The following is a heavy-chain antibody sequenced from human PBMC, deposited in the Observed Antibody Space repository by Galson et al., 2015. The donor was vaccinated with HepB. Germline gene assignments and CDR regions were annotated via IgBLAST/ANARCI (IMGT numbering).Heavy chain of an antibody. J-gene: IGHJ4*02. CDR2: IIPIFGTA. V-gene: IGHV1-69*13. CDR3: ARDPGDSDFGSVYFDY. CDR1: GGTFSSYA. Sequence: SVKVSCKASGGTFSSYAISWVRQAPGQGLEWMGGIIPIFGTANYAQKFQGRVTITADESTSTAYMELSSLRSEDTAVYYCARDPGDSDFGSVYFDYWGQGTLVTVSS. D-gene: IGHD6-13*01.